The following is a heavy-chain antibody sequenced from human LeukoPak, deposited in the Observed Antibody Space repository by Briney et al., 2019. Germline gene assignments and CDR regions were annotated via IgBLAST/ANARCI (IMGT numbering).Heavy chain of an antibody. J-gene: IGHJ4*02. D-gene: IGHD4-17*01. CDR3: ARVGRLRGGLCYFDY. CDR1: GGSFSGYY. V-gene: IGHV4-34*01. CDR2: INHSGST. Sequence: PSETLSLTCAVYGGSFSGYYWSWIRQPPGKGLEWIGEINHSGSTNYNPSLKSRVTISVDTSKNQFSLKLSSVTAADTAVYYCARVGRLRGGLCYFDYWGQGTLVTVSS.